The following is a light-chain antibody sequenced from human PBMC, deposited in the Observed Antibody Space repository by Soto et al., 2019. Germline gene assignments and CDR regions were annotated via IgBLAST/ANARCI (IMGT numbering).Light chain of an antibody. CDR3: CSYAGSS. Sequence: QSALTQPRSVSGSPGQSVTISCTGTSSDVGGYNYVSWYQQHPGKAPKLMIYDVSKRPSGVPDRFSGSKSGNTASLTISGLQAEDEADYYCCSYAGSSLGGGTKLTVL. CDR2: DVS. V-gene: IGLV2-11*01. CDR1: SSDVGGYNY. J-gene: IGLJ2*01.